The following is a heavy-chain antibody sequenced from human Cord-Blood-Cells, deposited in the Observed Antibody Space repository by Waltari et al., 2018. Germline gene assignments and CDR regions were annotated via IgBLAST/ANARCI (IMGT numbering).Heavy chain of an antibody. CDR3: ARGYCSSTSCYKDAFDI. D-gene: IGHD2-2*01. V-gene: IGHV4-34*01. Sequence: QVQLQQWGAGLLKPSETLSLTCAVYGGSFSGYYWSWIRQPPGKGREWIGEINHSGSTNYDPSLKSRVTISVDTSKNQFSLKLSSGTAADTAVYYCARGYCSSTSCYKDAFDIWGQGTMVTVSS. J-gene: IGHJ3*02. CDR2: INHSGST. CDR1: GGSFSGYY.